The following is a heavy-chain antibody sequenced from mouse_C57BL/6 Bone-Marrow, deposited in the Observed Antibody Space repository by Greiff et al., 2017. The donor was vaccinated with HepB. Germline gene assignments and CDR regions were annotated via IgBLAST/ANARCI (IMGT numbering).Heavy chain of an antibody. CDR2: IDPSDSYT. Sequence: VQLQQPGAELVMPGASVKLSCKASGYTFTSYWMHWVKQRPGQGLEWIGEIDPSDSYTNYNQKFKGKSTLTVDKSSSTADMQLSSLTSEDSAVYDCARSAITMFAYWGQGTLVTVSA. CDR3: ARSAITMFAY. CDR1: GYTFTSYW. V-gene: IGHV1-69*01. J-gene: IGHJ3*01. D-gene: IGHD2-4*01.